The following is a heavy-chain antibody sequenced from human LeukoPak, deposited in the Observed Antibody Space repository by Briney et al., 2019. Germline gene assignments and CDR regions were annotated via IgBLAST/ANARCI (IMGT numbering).Heavy chain of an antibody. CDR2: IYYSGST. Sequence: SETLSLTCTVSGGSISSSSFYWSWIRQPPGKGLEWIGYIYYSGSTNYNPSLKSRVTISVDTSKNQFSLKLSSVTAADTAVYYCARGVSGSYLVDYWGQGTLVTVSS. CDR3: ARGVSGSYLVDY. CDR1: GGSISSSSFY. J-gene: IGHJ4*02. D-gene: IGHD1-26*01. V-gene: IGHV4-61*01.